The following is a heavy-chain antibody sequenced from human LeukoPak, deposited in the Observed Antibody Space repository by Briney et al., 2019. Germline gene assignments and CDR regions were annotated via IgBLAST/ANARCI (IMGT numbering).Heavy chain of an antibody. CDR1: GFTFSDAW. V-gene: IGHV3-15*01. D-gene: IGHD5-24*01. J-gene: IGHJ4*02. CDR3: TSRVETATITSDY. CDR2: IKSKTDGGTT. Sequence: GGSLRLSCAASGFTFSDAWMSWVRQAPGKGLEWVGRIKSKTDGGTTDYAAPVKGRFTISRDDSKNTLYLQMNSLKTEDTAVYYCTSRVETATITSDYWGQGTLVTVSS.